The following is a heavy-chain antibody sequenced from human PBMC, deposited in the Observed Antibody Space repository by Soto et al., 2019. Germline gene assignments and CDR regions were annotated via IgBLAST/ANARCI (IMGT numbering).Heavy chain of an antibody. D-gene: IGHD3-3*02. J-gene: IGHJ5*02. CDR1: CGSIISSSYY. CDR3: ATIIFGMVIENLP. CDR2: IYYSGNT. V-gene: IGHV4-39*01. Sequence: KTSETLSLTCTFSCGSIISSSYYWGWIRQPPGKGLEWIGNIYYSGNTYYNPSLKSRVTISVDTSKNQFSLKLSSVTAADTAVYFCATIIFGMVIENLPWGQGTLVTVSS.